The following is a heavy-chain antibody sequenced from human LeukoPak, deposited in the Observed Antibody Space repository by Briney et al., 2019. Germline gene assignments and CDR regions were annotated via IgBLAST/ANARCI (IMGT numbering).Heavy chain of an antibody. CDR3: ARDVVVVAASYYYYGMDV. Sequence: ASVKVSCKASGYTFTSYGISWVRQAPGQGLEWMGWISAYNGNTNYAQKLQGRVTMTKDTSTSTAYMELRSLRSDDTAVYYCARDVVVVAASYYYYGMDVWGQGTTVTVSS. V-gene: IGHV1-18*01. D-gene: IGHD2-15*01. J-gene: IGHJ6*02. CDR1: GYTFTSYG. CDR2: ISAYNGNT.